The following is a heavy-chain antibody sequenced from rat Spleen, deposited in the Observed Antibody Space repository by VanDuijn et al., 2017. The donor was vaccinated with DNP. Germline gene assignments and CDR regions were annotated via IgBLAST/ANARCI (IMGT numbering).Heavy chain of an antibody. Sequence: EVKLVESGGGLVQPGRSLKLSCAASGFNFNDYWMGWVRQAPGKGLEWIGEINKDSRIKKYSPSLKDKFTVSRDNAKNTLYLQMNKLGSEDTAIYYCAKGPNYGGWSDYFDYWGQGVMVTVSS. V-gene: IGHV4-2*01. CDR1: GFNFNDYW. D-gene: IGHD1-11*01. J-gene: IGHJ2*01. CDR2: INKDSRIK. CDR3: AKGPNYGGWSDYFDY.